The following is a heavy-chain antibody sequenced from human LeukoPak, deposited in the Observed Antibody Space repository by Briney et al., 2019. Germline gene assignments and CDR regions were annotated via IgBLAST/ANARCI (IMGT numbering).Heavy chain of an antibody. CDR3: SRADYSSGWLTDY. Sequence: ASVKVSCKASGYTFTDYYMHWVRQAPGQGLEWMGRINPNSGGTNYAQKFQGRVTMTRDTSISTVYVELSRLTSGDTAVYYCSRADYSSGWLTDYWGQGTLVTVSS. CDR1: GYTFTDYY. CDR2: INPNSGGT. V-gene: IGHV1-2*06. J-gene: IGHJ4*02. D-gene: IGHD6-19*01.